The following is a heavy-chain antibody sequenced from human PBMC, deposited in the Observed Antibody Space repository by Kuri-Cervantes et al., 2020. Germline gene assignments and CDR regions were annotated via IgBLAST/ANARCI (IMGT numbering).Heavy chain of an antibody. CDR1: GYTFTSYG. Sequence: ASVKVSCKASGYTFTSYGISWVRQAPGQGLEWMGWISVYNGDTKYSQKFQGRVTITRDTSASTAYMELSSLRSEDTAVYYCARDVQLWFFDYWGQGTLVTVSS. V-gene: IGHV1-18*01. D-gene: IGHD5-18*01. J-gene: IGHJ4*02. CDR3: ARDVQLWFFDY. CDR2: ISVYNGDT.